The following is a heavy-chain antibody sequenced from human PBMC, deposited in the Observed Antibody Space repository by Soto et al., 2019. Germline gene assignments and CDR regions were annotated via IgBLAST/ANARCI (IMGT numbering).Heavy chain of an antibody. V-gene: IGHV3-33*01. Sequence: QVNLVESGGGAVQRGRSLRVSCAASGFIFSSYGMHWVRQAPGKGLEWVAFINYDGSNKFYGDAVKGRFTISRDNSKNTVHLQMNSLRGEDTAVYYCARDPADILTGYPDYWGQGTLVTVSS. CDR2: INYDGSNK. D-gene: IGHD3-9*01. J-gene: IGHJ4*02. CDR1: GFIFSSYG. CDR3: ARDPADILTGYPDY.